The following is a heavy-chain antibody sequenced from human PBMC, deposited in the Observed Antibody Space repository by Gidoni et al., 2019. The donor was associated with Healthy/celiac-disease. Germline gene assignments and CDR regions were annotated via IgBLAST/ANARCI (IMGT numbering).Heavy chain of an antibody. J-gene: IGHJ6*02. CDR3: ARFCGEVPRGGVSIAAAGIFYYYYYGMDV. CDR1: GYSFTSYW. CDR2: IYPGDSDT. Sequence: EVQLVQSGAEVKKPGESLKISCKGSGYSFTSYWIGWVRQMPGKGLEWMGIIYPGDSDTRYSPSFQGQVTISADKSISTAYLQWSSLKASDTAMYYCARFCGEVPRGGVSIAAAGIFYYYYYGMDVWGQGTTVTVSS. D-gene: IGHD6-13*01. V-gene: IGHV5-51*01.